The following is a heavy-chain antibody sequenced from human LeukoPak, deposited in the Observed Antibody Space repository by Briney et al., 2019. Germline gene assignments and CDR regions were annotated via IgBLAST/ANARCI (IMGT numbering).Heavy chain of an antibody. CDR1: GYTFTSYG. J-gene: IGHJ5*02. CDR2: MNPNSGNT. V-gene: IGHV1-8*02. D-gene: IGHD3-3*01. Sequence: ASVKVSCKASGYTFTSYGISWVRQTTGQGLEWMGWMNPNSGNTGYAQKFQGRVTMTRTTPMSTAYMELNSLRSEDTAVYYCVRGHWSGYSYNWFDPWGQGTLVTVSS. CDR3: VRGHWSGYSYNWFDP.